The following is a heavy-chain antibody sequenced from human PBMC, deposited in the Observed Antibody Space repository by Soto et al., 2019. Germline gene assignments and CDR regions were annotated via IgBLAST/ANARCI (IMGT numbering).Heavy chain of an antibody. Sequence: QVQLQQWGAGLLKPSETLSLTCAVYGGSFSDYYWSWIRQPPGKGLEWIGEMNHSGSATYNPSLKRRVTISVDTSKNQCSLKLTSVTAADTAVYYCARIGLGISIFGVVDYWGQGTLVTVSS. CDR2: MNHSGSA. J-gene: IGHJ4*02. D-gene: IGHD3-3*01. CDR1: GGSFSDYY. CDR3: ARIGLGISIFGVVDY. V-gene: IGHV4-34*01.